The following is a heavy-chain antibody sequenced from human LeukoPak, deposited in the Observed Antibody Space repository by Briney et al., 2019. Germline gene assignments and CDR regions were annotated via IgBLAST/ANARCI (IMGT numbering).Heavy chain of an antibody. CDR3: ARESRGSGSYD. D-gene: IGHD3-10*01. CDR1: GFTFSSYS. Sequence: PGGSLRLSCAASGFTFSSYSMNWVRQAPGKGLEWVPSISSSSSYIYYADSVKGRFTISRDNAKNSLYLQMNSLRAGDTAVYYCARESRGSGSYDWGQGTLVTVSS. J-gene: IGHJ4*02. V-gene: IGHV3-21*01. CDR2: ISSSSSYI.